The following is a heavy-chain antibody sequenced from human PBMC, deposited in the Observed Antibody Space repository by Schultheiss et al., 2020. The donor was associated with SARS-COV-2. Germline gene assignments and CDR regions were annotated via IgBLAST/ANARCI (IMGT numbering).Heavy chain of an antibody. CDR3: ATYGSGSINFPRP. V-gene: IGHV1-2*06. J-gene: IGHJ5*02. D-gene: IGHD3-10*01. CDR1: GYTFTGYY. CDR2: INPNSGGT. Sequence: ASVKVSCKASGYTFTGYYMHWVRQAPGQGLEWMGRINPNSGGTNNAQKFQSRVTMTRDTSISTAYMELSRLRSDDTAVYYCATYGSGSINFPRPWGQGTLVTVSS.